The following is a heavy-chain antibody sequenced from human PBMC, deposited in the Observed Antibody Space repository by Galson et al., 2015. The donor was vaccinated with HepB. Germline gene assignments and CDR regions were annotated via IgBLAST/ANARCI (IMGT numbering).Heavy chain of an antibody. V-gene: IGHV1-2*06. D-gene: IGHD2-15*01. CDR2: INPNSGDT. J-gene: IGHJ6*02. Sequence: SVKVSCKASRYTFTGYYMHWVRQAPGQGLEWMGRINPNSGDTNYAQNFQGRVTMTGDTSISTAYMELSRLRSDDTAVYYCAREPISQIGDYYYYGMDVWGQGTTVTVSS. CDR1: RYTFTGYY. CDR3: AREPISQIGDYYYYGMDV.